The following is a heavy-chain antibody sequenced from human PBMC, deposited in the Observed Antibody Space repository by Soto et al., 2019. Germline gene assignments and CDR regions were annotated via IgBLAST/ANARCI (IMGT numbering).Heavy chain of an antibody. D-gene: IGHD3-10*01. CDR2: ISGSGGST. J-gene: IGHJ4*02. V-gene: IGHV3-23*01. CDR1: GFTFSSYA. CDR3: ARSGYGSGSSDY. Sequence: GGSLRLSCAASGFTFSSYALSWVRQAPGKGLEWVSAISGSGGSTYYADSVKGRFTISRDNSKNTLYLQMNSRRDEDTAVYYGARSGYGSGSSDYWGQGTLVTVSS.